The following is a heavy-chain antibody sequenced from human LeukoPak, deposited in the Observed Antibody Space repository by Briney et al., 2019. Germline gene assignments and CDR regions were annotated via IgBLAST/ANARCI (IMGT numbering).Heavy chain of an antibody. Sequence: ASVKASCKASGYTFNGYYLHWVRQAPGQGLEWMGWINPNSGGTNYAQKFQGRVTMTRDTSISTAYMELSRLRSDDTAVYYCARWMTTVITPDYWGQGTLVTVSS. D-gene: IGHD4-11*01. CDR2: INPNSGGT. CDR1: GYTFNGYY. J-gene: IGHJ4*02. CDR3: ARWMTTVITPDY. V-gene: IGHV1-2*02.